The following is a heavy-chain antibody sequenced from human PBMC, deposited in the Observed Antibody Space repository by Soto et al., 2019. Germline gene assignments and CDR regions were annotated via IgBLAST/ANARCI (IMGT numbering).Heavy chain of an antibody. D-gene: IGHD3-3*01. CDR1: GFTFSSYW. CDR3: ARDGTYYDFWSGYLCLDY. CDR2: IKQEGSEK. J-gene: IGHJ4*02. Sequence: GGSLRLSCAASGFTFSSYWMSWVRQAPGKGLEWVANIKQEGSEKYYVESVKGRFTISRDNAKNSLYLQMNSLRAEDTALYYCARDGTYYDFWSGYLCLDYWGQGTLVTVSS. V-gene: IGHV3-7*01.